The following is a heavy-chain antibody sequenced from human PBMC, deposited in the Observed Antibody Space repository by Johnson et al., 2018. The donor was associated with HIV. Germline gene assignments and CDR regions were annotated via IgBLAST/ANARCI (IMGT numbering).Heavy chain of an antibody. CDR1: GFTFSSYA. V-gene: IGHV3-23*04. J-gene: IGHJ3*02. D-gene: IGHD3-22*01. Sequence: VQLVESGGGLVKPGGSLRLSCAVSGFTFSSYAMSWVRQAPGKGLEWVSVISGNGGTTYYADSVKGRFTISRDNSKNTLYLQMNSLRAEDTAVYYCARESGGYYDSSAREAFDIWGQGTMVTVSS. CDR3: ARESGGYYDSSAREAFDI. CDR2: ISGNGGTT.